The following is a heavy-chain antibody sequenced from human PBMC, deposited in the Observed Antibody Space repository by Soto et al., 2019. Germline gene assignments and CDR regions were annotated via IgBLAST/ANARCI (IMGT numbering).Heavy chain of an antibody. J-gene: IGHJ4*02. CDR3: TRDPGAYSSTWSFYFAS. Sequence: EVQLVESGGGLVQPGGSLRLSCAASGFTFSRFWMHWVRQAPGKGLVWVSRINTDGSSTTYADSVKGRFTISRDNAKNTLYLKMDSLRAEDTGVYYCTRDPGAYSSTWSFYFASWGQGTLVPVSS. D-gene: IGHD6-13*01. CDR1: GFTFSRFW. V-gene: IGHV3-74*01. CDR2: INTDGSST.